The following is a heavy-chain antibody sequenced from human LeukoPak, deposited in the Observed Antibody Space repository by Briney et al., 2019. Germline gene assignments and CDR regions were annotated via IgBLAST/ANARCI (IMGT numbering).Heavy chain of an antibody. Sequence: SETLSLTCAVSGGSISSSNYWSWIRQPPGKGLEWIGYIYYSGSTNYNPSLKSRVTISVDTSKNQFSLKLSSVTAADTAVYYCARVSGRTMVRGVTPPHFDYWGQGTLVTVSS. CDR1: GGSISSSNY. J-gene: IGHJ4*02. CDR2: IYYSGST. D-gene: IGHD3-10*01. CDR3: ARVSGRTMVRGVTPPHFDY. V-gene: IGHV4-61*01.